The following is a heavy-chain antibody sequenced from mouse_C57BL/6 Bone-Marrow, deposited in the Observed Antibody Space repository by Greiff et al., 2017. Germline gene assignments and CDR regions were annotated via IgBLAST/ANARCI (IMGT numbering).Heavy chain of an antibody. Sequence: DVMLVESGGDLEKPGGSLKLSCAASGFTFSSYGMSWVRQTPDKRLEWVATISSGGSYTYYPDSVKGRFTISRDNAKNTLYLQMSSLKSEDTAMYYCARHNYWGQGTTLTVSS. CDR3: ARHNY. CDR2: ISSGGSYT. CDR1: GFTFSSYG. J-gene: IGHJ2*01. V-gene: IGHV5-6*02.